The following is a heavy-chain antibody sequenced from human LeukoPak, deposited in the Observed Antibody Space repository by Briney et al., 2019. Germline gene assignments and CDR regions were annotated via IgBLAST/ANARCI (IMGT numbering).Heavy chain of an antibody. Sequence: GRSLRLSCAASGFTFSSYAMHWVRQAPGKGLEWVAVISYDGSNKYYADSVKGRFTISRGNSKNTLYLQMNSLRAEDTAVYYCAKALSGYWLFDYWGQGTLVTVSS. J-gene: IGHJ4*02. CDR1: GFTFSSYA. CDR2: ISYDGSNK. D-gene: IGHD3-22*01. V-gene: IGHV3-30-3*01. CDR3: AKALSGYWLFDY.